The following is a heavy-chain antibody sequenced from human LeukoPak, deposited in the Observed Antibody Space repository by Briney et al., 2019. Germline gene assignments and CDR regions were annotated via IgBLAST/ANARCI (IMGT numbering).Heavy chain of an antibody. Sequence: SETLSLTCTVSGGSISSYYWSWIRQPPGKGLEWIGYIYYSGSTNYNPSLKSRVTISVDTSKNQFSLKLSSVTAADTAVYYCARHATQWLVRFDYWGQGTLVTVSS. V-gene: IGHV4-59*08. CDR3: ARHATQWLVRFDY. CDR2: IYYSGST. CDR1: GGSISSYY. J-gene: IGHJ4*02. D-gene: IGHD6-19*01.